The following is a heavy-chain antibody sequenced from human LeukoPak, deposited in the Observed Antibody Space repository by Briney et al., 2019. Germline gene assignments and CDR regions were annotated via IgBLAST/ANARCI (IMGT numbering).Heavy chain of an antibody. CDR2: ISGSGGST. Sequence: GGSLGLSCAASGFTFSSYAMSWVRQAPGKGLEWVSAISGSGGSTYYADSVKGRFTISRDNSKNTLYLQMNSLRAEDTAVYYCASSIAAAPYYFDYWGQGTLVTVSS. V-gene: IGHV3-23*01. D-gene: IGHD6-13*01. CDR1: GFTFSSYA. J-gene: IGHJ4*02. CDR3: ASSIAAAPYYFDY.